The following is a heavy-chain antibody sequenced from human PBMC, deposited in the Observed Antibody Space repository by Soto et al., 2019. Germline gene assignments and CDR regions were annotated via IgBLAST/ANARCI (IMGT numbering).Heavy chain of an antibody. J-gene: IGHJ4*02. V-gene: IGHV4-34*01. CDR2: INHSGST. Sequence: PSETLSLTCAVYGGSFSGYYWSWIRQPPGKGLEWIGEINHSGSTNYNPSLKGRVTISVDTSKNQFSLKLSSVTAADTAVYYCARGQQLGHFDYWGQGTLVTVSS. CDR1: GGSFSGYY. D-gene: IGHD6-13*01. CDR3: ARGQQLGHFDY.